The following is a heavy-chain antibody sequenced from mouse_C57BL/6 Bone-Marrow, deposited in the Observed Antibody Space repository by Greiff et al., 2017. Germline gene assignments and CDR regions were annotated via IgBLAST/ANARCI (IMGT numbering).Heavy chain of an antibody. CDR3: ARRTTFAY. V-gene: IGHV1-81*01. Sequence: VQLQQSGAELARPGASVKLSCKASGYTFTSYGISWVKQRTGQGLEWIGEIYPRSGNTYYNEKFKGKATLTADKSSSTAYMELRSLTSEDSAVYFCARRTTFAYWGQGTLVTVSA. D-gene: IGHD2-13*01. CDR1: GYTFTSYG. CDR2: IYPRSGNT. J-gene: IGHJ3*01.